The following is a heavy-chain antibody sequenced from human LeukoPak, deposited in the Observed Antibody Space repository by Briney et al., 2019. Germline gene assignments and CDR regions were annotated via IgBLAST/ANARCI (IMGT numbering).Heavy chain of an antibody. V-gene: IGHV1-46*01. Sequence: ASVKVSCKASGYSFTSHHIHWVRQAPGQGLEWMGIINPSGGGTSYVQKFQGRVTMTRETSTSTVYMELSSLRSEDTAVYYCAKSMARGVITAIDYWGQGTLVTVSS. CDR1: GYSFTSHH. D-gene: IGHD3-10*01. CDR3: AKSMARGVITAIDY. CDR2: INPSGGGT. J-gene: IGHJ4*02.